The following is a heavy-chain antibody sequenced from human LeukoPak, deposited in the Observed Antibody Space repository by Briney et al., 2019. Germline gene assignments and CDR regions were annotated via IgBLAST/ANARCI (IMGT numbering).Heavy chain of an antibody. CDR1: GYTFTDFG. J-gene: IGHJ4*02. D-gene: IGHD5-18*01. CDR3: ARDLGEDTTMIFFDF. V-gene: IGHV1-18*01. Sequence: ASVKVSCKASGYTFTDFGISWVRQAPGQGLEWMGWSSAYNGNTKYAQNVQGRVTMTADTSTDTDYMELRSLRSDDTAVYYCARDLGEDTTMIFFDFWGQGTLVTVSS. CDR2: SSAYNGNT.